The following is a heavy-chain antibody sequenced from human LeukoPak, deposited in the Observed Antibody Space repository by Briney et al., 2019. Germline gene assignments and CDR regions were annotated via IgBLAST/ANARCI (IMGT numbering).Heavy chain of an antibody. CDR3: ARVQGYCTDGRCLF. CDR2: INPNNGDK. CDR1: GYTFTPYH. V-gene: IGHV1-2*02. D-gene: IGHD2-8*01. J-gene: IGHJ4*02. Sequence: ASVRVSCKASGYTFTPYHIHWVRQAPGQGREWMGWINPNNGDKKYAQKFNGRVTMTRDTSISTAYMEMSRLRSDDTAVYYCARVQGYCTDGRCLFWGQGTLVTVSS.